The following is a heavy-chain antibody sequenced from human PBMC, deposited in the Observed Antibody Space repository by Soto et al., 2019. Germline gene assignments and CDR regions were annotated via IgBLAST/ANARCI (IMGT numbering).Heavy chain of an antibody. V-gene: IGHV3-9*01. CDR1: GFKFDDYA. J-gene: IGHJ3*01. Sequence: EVQLVESGGDLVQPGRSLRLACTASGFKFDDYAMHWVRQAPGKGLAWVSGISWKSGSMNYADSVKGRFTISRDNAKNSLYLQMNSLRSEDTALYYCAKDIYDILTGYSRGDGLDLWGHGTTVTVSS. CDR3: AKDIYDILTGYSRGDGLDL. CDR2: ISWKSGSM. D-gene: IGHD3-9*01.